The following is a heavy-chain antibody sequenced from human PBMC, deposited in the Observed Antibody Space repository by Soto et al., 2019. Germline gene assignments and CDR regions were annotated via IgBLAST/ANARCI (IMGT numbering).Heavy chain of an antibody. D-gene: IGHD3-9*01. Sequence: ASVKVSCKASGYTFTSYGISWVRQAPGQGLEWMGWISAYNGNTDYAQKLQGRVTMTTDTSTSTAYMELRSLRSDDTAVYYCAGDRDVLRYFDWWDAFDIWGQGTMVTVSS. CDR2: ISAYNGNT. J-gene: IGHJ3*02. CDR1: GYTFTSYG. CDR3: AGDRDVLRYFDWWDAFDI. V-gene: IGHV1-18*04.